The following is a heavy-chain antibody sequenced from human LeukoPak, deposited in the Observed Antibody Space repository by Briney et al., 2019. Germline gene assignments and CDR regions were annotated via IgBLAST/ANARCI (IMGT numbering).Heavy chain of an antibody. CDR2: INPSSGNT. J-gene: IGHJ4*02. Sequence: ASVKVSCKASGYTFISYYIHWGRQAPGQGLEWMGLINPSSGNTPYAQQFQGRVTMTRDTSTSTVYMELSSLRSEDTAVYYCARHSLIGTTPFDYWGQGTLVTVPS. CDR3: ARHSLIGTTPFDY. D-gene: IGHD1-20*01. V-gene: IGHV1-46*01. CDR1: GYTFISYY.